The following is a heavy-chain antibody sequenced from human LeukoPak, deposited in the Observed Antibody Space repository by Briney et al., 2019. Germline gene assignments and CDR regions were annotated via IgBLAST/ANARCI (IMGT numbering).Heavy chain of an antibody. V-gene: IGHV4-34*01. J-gene: IGHJ4*02. CDR3: ARARITMVRGVIYFDY. Sequence: INHSGSTNYNPSLKSRVTISVDTSKNQFSLKLSSVTAADTAVYYCARARITMVRGVIYFDYWGQGTLVTVSS. D-gene: IGHD3-10*01. CDR2: INHSGST.